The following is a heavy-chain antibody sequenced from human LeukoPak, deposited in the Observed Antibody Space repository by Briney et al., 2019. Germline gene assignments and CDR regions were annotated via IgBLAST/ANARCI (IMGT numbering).Heavy chain of an antibody. Sequence: ASVKVSCKASGYTFTGYYMHWVRQAPGQGLEWMGWINPNSGGTNYAQKFQGRVTMTRDTSISTAYMELSRLRSDDTAVYYCARALDLIVGDPGAFDIWGQGTMVTVSS. D-gene: IGHD1-26*01. CDR2: INPNSGGT. CDR1: GYTFTGYY. J-gene: IGHJ3*02. V-gene: IGHV1-2*02. CDR3: ARALDLIVGDPGAFDI.